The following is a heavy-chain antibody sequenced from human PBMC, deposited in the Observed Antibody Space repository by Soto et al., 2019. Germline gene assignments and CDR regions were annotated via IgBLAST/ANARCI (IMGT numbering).Heavy chain of an antibody. V-gene: IGHV2-5*02. CDR3: AHRVLRTVFGFVTTTAMYFDF. CDR2: IYWDDDK. J-gene: IGHJ4*02. D-gene: IGHD3-3*01. Sequence: QTTLKESGPTVVKPTETLTLTCTFSGFPLTTSGVGVAGVRQSPAKPPQCLAPIYWDDDKHYTTSLHSRLISTKDSSKNHVVLTMANVDPADTATYYCAHRVLRTVFGFVTTTAMYFDFWGPRTPLVVSS. CDR1: GFPLTTSGVG.